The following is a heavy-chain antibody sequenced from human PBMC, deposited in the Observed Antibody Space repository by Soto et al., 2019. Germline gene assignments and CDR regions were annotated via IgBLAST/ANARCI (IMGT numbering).Heavy chain of an antibody. J-gene: IGHJ4*02. V-gene: IGHV2-5*02. Sequence: QITLNESGPTVVKPAETLTLTCTFSGFSLTTSGVGVGWIRQSPGKAPEWLALIYWDDDKRYSASLKSRLTTTKDTIKNQVVLTMASVDPADTATYYCAHRILRTVFGLVTTTAIYFDFWGQGTPVVVSS. CDR3: AHRILRTVFGLVTTTAIYFDF. CDR1: GFSLTTSGVG. CDR2: IYWDDDK. D-gene: IGHD3-3*01.